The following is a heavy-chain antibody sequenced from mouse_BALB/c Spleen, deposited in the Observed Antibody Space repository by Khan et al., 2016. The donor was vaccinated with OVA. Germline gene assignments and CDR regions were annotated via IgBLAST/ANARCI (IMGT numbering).Heavy chain of an antibody. CDR2: IWAGGST. V-gene: IGHV2-9*02. Sequence: QVQLKESGPGLVAPSQSLSITCTVSGFSLTSYGVHWVRQPPGKGLEWLGVIWAGGSTNYNSALVSRLSISNDNSKSQVFLKMNSLQTDDTAKYYCARCDEPYEAIDYWGQGTSVTVSS. J-gene: IGHJ4*01. D-gene: IGHD1-1*01. CDR3: ARCDEPYEAIDY. CDR1: GFSLTSYG.